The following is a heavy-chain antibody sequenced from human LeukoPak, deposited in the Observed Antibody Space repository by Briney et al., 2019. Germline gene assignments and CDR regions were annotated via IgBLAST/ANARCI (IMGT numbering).Heavy chain of an antibody. CDR1: GFTISSYA. D-gene: IGHD6-19*01. CDR2: ISSNGGST. V-gene: IGHV3-64D*06. Sequence: GGSLRLSCAASGFTISSYAMSWVRQAPGKGLEYVSAISSNGGSTYYADSVKGRFTISRDNSKNTLYLQMGSLRAEDTAVYYCVKDTVAGTPTYYFDSWGQGTLVTVSS. J-gene: IGHJ4*02. CDR3: VKDTVAGTPTYYFDS.